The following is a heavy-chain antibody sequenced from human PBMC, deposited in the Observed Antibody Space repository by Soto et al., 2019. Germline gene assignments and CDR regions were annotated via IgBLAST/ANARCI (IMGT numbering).Heavy chain of an antibody. Sequence: KASETLSLTCTVSSGSLSNYYWSWIRQPAGKGLEWIGRIFPSGATNYNPSLKSRVTMSVDTSKNQFSLKLSSVTAADTAVYYCASSSLYGMDVWGQGTTVTVSS. J-gene: IGHJ6*02. CDR2: IFPSGAT. CDR1: SGSLSNYY. CDR3: ASSSLYGMDV. V-gene: IGHV4-4*07.